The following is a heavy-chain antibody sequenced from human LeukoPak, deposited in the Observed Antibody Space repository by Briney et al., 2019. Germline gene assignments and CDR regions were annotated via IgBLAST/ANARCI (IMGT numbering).Heavy chain of an antibody. V-gene: IGHV3-66*02. CDR1: GFTVSSNY. CDR2: LYSGGST. CDR3: AREGYCSGTSCSADY. J-gene: IGHJ4*02. D-gene: IGHD2-2*01. Sequence: GGSLRLSCAASGFTVSSNYMSWVRQAPGKGLEWVSVLYSGGSTYYADSVKGRFAISRDNSKNTLYLQMNSLRPEDTAVYYCAREGYCSGTSCSADYWGQGTLVTVSS.